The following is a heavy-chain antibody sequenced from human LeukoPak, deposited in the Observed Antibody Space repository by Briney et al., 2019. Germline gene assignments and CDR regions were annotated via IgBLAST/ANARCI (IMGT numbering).Heavy chain of an antibody. Sequence: SETLSLTCTVSGGSISGYYWSWIRQPAGKGLEWIGRIYTSGSTNYNPSLKSRVTMSVDTTKNQFSLKLSSVTAADTAVYYCARDQYYYDSSGLRTMDVWGKGTTVTISS. J-gene: IGHJ6*03. V-gene: IGHV4-4*07. CDR3: ARDQYYYDSSGLRTMDV. CDR1: GGSISGYY. D-gene: IGHD3-22*01. CDR2: IYTSGST.